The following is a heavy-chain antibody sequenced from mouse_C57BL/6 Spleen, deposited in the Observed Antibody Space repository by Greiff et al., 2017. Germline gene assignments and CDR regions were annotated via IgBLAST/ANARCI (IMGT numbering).Heavy chain of an antibody. V-gene: IGHV3-6*01. D-gene: IGHD2-5*01. J-gene: IGHJ1*03. CDR1: GYSITSGYY. Sequence: EVQVVESGPGLVKPSQSLSLTCSVTGYSITSGYYWNWIRQFPGNKLEWMGYISYDGSNNYNPSLKNRISITRDTSKNQFFLKLNSVTTEDTATYYCARDQGHYYSNWYFDVWGTGTTVTVSS. CDR2: ISYDGSN. CDR3: ARDQGHYYSNWYFDV.